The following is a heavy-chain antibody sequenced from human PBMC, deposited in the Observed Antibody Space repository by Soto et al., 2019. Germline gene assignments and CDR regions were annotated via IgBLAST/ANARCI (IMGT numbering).Heavy chain of an antibody. D-gene: IGHD6-19*01. CDR3: EHKGISSGDWDL. Sequence: QITLKESGPTLVKPTQTLTLTCTFSGFSLSTRGVGVGWIRQHPGKALEWLALLSWDDDKRYSPSLKSRLTITQDTSKNQVVLTMTYMDPVDTATYYCEHKGISSGDWDLWGRGTLVTVSS. J-gene: IGHJ2*01. CDR2: LSWDDDK. V-gene: IGHV2-5*02. CDR1: GFSLSTRGVG.